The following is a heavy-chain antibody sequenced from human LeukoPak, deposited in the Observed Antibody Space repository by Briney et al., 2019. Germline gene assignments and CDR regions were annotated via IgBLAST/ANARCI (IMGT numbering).Heavy chain of an antibody. V-gene: IGHV1-3*01. J-gene: IGHJ4*02. CDR3: ARDRGSYLLAY. CDR2: ISAGNGIT. Sequence: ASVNVSCKASGYTFTIYAIHWVRQAPGQRLEWMGWISAGNGITKYSQEFQGGVTFTRDTSASTAYMELSSLTSEDTAVYYCARDRGSYLLAYWGQGTLVTVSS. CDR1: GYTFTIYA. D-gene: IGHD1-26*01.